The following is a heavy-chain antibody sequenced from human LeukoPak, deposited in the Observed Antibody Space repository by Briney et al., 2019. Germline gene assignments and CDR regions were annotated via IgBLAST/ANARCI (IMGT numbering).Heavy chain of an antibody. D-gene: IGHD6-19*01. Sequence: GGSLRLSCTASGFTFNNYVMSWVRQAPGKGLEWVSSIKISGYADYADSVKGRFTISRDNSKNTLYLQMNSLRVEDTAVYYCAKVRPPPGSGWYGGDASWGQGTLVTVSS. CDR3: AKVRPPPGSGWYGGDAS. CDR2: IKISGYA. J-gene: IGHJ5*02. CDR1: GFTFNNYV. V-gene: IGHV3-23*01.